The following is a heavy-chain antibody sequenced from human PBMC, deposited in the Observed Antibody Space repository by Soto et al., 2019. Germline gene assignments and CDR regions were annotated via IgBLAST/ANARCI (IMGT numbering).Heavy chain of an antibody. V-gene: IGHV4-34*01. J-gene: IGHJ3*02. CDR2: ISHSGST. D-gene: IGHD2-2*01. CDR1: GGSFSAYH. CDR3: ARGECSSNYCFTRWALDI. Sequence: SETLSLTCAVSGGSFSAYHWTWIRQTPGKGLEWIGEISHSGSTNYKPSLKSRVTISADPSKKQFSLNPTSMTAADSGVYYCARGECSSNYCFTRWALDIWGQGTVVTVSS.